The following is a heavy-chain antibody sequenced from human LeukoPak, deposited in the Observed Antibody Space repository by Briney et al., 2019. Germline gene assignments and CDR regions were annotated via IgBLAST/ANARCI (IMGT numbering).Heavy chain of an antibody. V-gene: IGHV1-69*13. CDR3: ASSECGGDCYYYYYYGMDV. J-gene: IGHJ6*02. CDR2: IIPIFGTA. Sequence: ASVKVSCKASGGTFSSYAISWVRQAPGQGLEWMGGIIPIFGTANYAQKFQGRVTITADESTSTAYMELSSLRSEDTAVYYCASSECGGDCYYYYYYGMDVWGQGTTVTVSS. D-gene: IGHD2-21*02. CDR1: GGTFSSYA.